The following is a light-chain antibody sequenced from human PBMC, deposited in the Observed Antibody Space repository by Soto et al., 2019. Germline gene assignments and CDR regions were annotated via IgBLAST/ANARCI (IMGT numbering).Light chain of an antibody. CDR2: AAS. J-gene: IGKJ1*01. V-gene: IGKV3D-15*01. CDR1: QSVSSN. CDR3: QQYSASPRT. Sequence: EIVMTQSPATLSVSPGERATLSCRASQSVSSNLAWYQQKPGQAPRLLIYAASSRATGIPDRFSGSGSGTDFTLTISRLEPEDFAVYYCQQYSASPRTFGQGTKVDIK.